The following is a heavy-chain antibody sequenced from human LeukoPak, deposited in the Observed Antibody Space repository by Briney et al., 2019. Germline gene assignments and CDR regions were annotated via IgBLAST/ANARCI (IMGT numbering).Heavy chain of an antibody. Sequence: ASVKVSCKASGYTFTSYGISWVRQAPGQGLECMGWISAYNGNTNYAQKLQGRVTMTTDTSTSTAYMELRSLRSDDTAVYYCARVREGFTMIVVEGIDYWGQGTLVTVSS. V-gene: IGHV1-18*01. D-gene: IGHD3-22*01. CDR1: GYTFTSYG. J-gene: IGHJ4*02. CDR2: ISAYNGNT. CDR3: ARVREGFTMIVVEGIDY.